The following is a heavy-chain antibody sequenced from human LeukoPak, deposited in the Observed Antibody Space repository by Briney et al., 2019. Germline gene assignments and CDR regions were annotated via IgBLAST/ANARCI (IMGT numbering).Heavy chain of an antibody. Sequence: SETLSLTCTVSGGAISGYYWSWMRQPAGKGLEWLGRVYSSGSTKYNPSLESRVTMSVDTSKNQFSLKLNFVTAADTAVYYCARVGSGYDFFDYWGQGTLVTVSS. CDR3: ARVGSGYDFFDY. J-gene: IGHJ4*02. D-gene: IGHD3/OR15-3a*01. CDR1: GGAISGYY. V-gene: IGHV4-4*07. CDR2: VYSSGST.